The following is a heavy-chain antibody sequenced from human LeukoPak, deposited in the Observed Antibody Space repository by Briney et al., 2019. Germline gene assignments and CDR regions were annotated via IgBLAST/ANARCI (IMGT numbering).Heavy chain of an antibody. J-gene: IGHJ3*02. CDR3: AKGGSYYAYDI. V-gene: IGHV3-23*01. Sequence: PGGSLRLSCAASGFTFSNCAMSWVRQAPGKGLEWVSGVSGSGDSTYYADSVKGRFTISRDNSKNTLYLQMNSLRAEDTAVYYCAKGGSYYAYDIWGQGTMVTVSS. D-gene: IGHD1-26*01. CDR2: VSGSGDST. CDR1: GFTFSNCA.